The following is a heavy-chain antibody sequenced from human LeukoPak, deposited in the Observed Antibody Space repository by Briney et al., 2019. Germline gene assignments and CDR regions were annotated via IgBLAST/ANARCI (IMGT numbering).Heavy chain of an antibody. CDR1: GGSISSYY. Sequence: SETLSLTCTVSGGSISSYYWSWIRQPPGKGLEWIGYIYYSGSTNYNPSLKSRVTIPVDTSKNQFSLKLSSVTAADTAVYYCARAGYRDAFEIWGQGTMVTVSS. J-gene: IGHJ3*02. CDR3: ARAGYRDAFEI. CDR2: IYYSGST. V-gene: IGHV4-59*01. D-gene: IGHD5-18*01.